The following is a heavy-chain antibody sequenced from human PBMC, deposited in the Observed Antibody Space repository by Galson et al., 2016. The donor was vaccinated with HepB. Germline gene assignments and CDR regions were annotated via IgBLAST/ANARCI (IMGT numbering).Heavy chain of an antibody. J-gene: IGHJ4*02. CDR2: ISPSGGVA. CDR1: GFTFSNDV. Sequence: SLRLSCAASGFTFSNDVMSWVRQAPGKGLEWVSDISPSGGVAYYADSVEGRFTTSRDNSRNTLYLEMDRLRVEDTALYYCVKVRGSGRPFYFQYWGQGTLVTVSS. D-gene: IGHD3-10*01. CDR3: VKVRGSGRPFYFQY. V-gene: IGHV3-23*01.